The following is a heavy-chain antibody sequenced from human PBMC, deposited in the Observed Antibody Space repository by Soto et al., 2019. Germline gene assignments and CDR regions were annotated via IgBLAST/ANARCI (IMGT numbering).Heavy chain of an antibody. Sequence: QVQLVESGGGVVQPGRSLRLSSAASGFTFSSYGMHWVRQAPGKGLEWVAVIWYDGSNKYYADSVKGRFTISRDNSKNTLYLQMNSLRAEDTAVYYCAREGIVVVPAAMDYYGMDVWGQGTTVTVSS. CDR3: AREGIVVVPAAMDYYGMDV. D-gene: IGHD2-2*01. J-gene: IGHJ6*02. CDR1: GFTFSSYG. V-gene: IGHV3-33*01. CDR2: IWYDGSNK.